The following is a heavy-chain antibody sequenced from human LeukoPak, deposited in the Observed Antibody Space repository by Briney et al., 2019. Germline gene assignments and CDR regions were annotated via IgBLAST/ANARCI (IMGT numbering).Heavy chain of an antibody. D-gene: IGHD2-2*01. CDR3: AREPVGCSSTSCHFDY. CDR1: GYSISSGYY. J-gene: IGHJ4*02. Sequence: PSETLSLTCTVSGYSISSGYYWGWIRQPPGKGLEWIGSIYHSGNTYYNPSLKSRVTISLDTSKNQFSLKLSSVTAADMAVYYCAREPVGCSSTSCHFDYWGQGTLVTVSS. V-gene: IGHV4-38-2*02. CDR2: IYHSGNT.